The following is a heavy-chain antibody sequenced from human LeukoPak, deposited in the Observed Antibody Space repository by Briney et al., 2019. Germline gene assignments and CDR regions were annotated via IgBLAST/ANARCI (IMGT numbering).Heavy chain of an antibody. V-gene: IGHV4-39*01. D-gene: IGHD3-22*01. J-gene: IGHJ4*02. Sequence: SSETLSLTCSVSGGSISASSYYWGWIRQPPGQGLECIGSIYYTGSTYYNPSLKSRVTISVDTSKNQFSLKLSSVTAADTAVYYCARLDDSSGYLHWGQGTLVTVSS. CDR1: GGSISASSYY. CDR2: IYYTGST. CDR3: ARLDDSSGYLH.